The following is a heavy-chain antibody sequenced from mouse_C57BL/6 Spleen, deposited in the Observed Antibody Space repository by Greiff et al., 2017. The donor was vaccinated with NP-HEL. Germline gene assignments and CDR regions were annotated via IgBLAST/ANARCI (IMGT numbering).Heavy chain of an antibody. V-gene: IGHV1S81*02. CDR3: ARINKIVATYFDY. J-gene: IGHJ2*01. CDR1: GYTFTSYW. D-gene: IGHD1-1*01. CDR2: TNPTNGRT. Sequence: LQESGAELVKAGASVKMSCKASGYTFTSYWMHWVKQRLGQGLEWFAETNPTNGRTYYNEKFKSKATLTVDKSSSTAYMLLSGPTFEDSAVYYCARINKIVATYFDYWGQGTTLTVSS.